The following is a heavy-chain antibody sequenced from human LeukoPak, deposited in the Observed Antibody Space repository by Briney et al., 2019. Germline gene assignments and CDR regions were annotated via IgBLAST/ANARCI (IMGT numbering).Heavy chain of an antibody. D-gene: IGHD5-12*01. CDR3: ARDVDIVAMYYFDY. CDR1: GFTFDDYA. Sequence: PGRSLRLSCAASGFTFDDYAMHWVRQAPGKGLEWVSGISWNSGSIGYADSVKGRFTISRDNAKNSLYLQMNSLRAEDTAVYYCARDVDIVAMYYFDYWGQGTLVTVSS. CDR2: ISWNSGSI. V-gene: IGHV3-9*01. J-gene: IGHJ4*02.